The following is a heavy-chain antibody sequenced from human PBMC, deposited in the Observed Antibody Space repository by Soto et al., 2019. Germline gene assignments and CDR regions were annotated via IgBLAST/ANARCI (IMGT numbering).Heavy chain of an antibody. CDR2: ISSDGSRK. J-gene: IGHJ4*02. V-gene: IGHV3-30*03. CDR1: GFTFGNFG. D-gene: IGHD6-13*01. Sequence: QVQLVESGGGVVQPGRSLRLSCAASGFTFGNFGIHWVRQAPGKGLEWVADISSDGSRKFYADCVKGRFTSSRDNSKDTRNLQMNSLRTEDTAGDCCARGCSGGTNCFYFDFWGQGIRVTGSS. CDR3: ARGCSGGTNCFYFDF.